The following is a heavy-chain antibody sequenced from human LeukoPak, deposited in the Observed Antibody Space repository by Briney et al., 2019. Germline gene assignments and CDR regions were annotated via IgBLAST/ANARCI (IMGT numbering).Heavy chain of an antibody. CDR2: IYTSGST. D-gene: IGHD2-2*01. CDR1: GGSISSGSYY. Sequence: PSQTLSLTCTVSGGSISSGSYYWSWIRQPAGKGLEWIGRIYTSGSTNYNPSLKSRATISVDTSKNQFSLKLSSVTAADTAVYYCARGRSRPAAYDYWGQGTLVTVSS. V-gene: IGHV4-61*02. CDR3: ARGRSRPAAYDY. J-gene: IGHJ4*02.